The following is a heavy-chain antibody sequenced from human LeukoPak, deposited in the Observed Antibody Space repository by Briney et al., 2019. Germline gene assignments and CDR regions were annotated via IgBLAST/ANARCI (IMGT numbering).Heavy chain of an antibody. CDR2: LTVSGGST. J-gene: IGHJ4*02. CDR3: ARSPLDTSMTIYFDK. V-gene: IGHV3-23*01. Sequence: GGSLRLSCAASGFTFGDYYMTWVRQAPGKGLEWVSALTVSGGSTYYPGSVKGRFTISRDNSKNTLYLQMNSLRAEDTAIYYCARSPLDTSMTIYFDKWGLGTLVTVSS. CDR1: GFTFGDYY. D-gene: IGHD3-22*01.